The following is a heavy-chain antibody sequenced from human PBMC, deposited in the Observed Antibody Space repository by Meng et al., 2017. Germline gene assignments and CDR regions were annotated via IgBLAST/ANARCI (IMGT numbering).Heavy chain of an antibody. Sequence: GQPLKISCAASGFPFSSYAMHWVRQAPGKGLEWVAVISYDGSNKYYADSVKGRFTISRDNSKNTLYLQMNSLRAEDTAVYYCARVPRYSYYYDSSGEIDYWGQGTLVTVSS. D-gene: IGHD3-22*01. V-gene: IGHV3-30*01. CDR3: ARVPRYSYYYDSSGEIDY. CDR1: GFPFSSYA. J-gene: IGHJ4*02. CDR2: ISYDGSNK.